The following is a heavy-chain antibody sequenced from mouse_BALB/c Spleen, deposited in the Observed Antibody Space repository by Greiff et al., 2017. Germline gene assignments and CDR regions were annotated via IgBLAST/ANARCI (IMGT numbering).Heavy chain of an antibody. D-gene: IGHD1-1*01. Sequence: EVKLEESGPSLVKPSQTLSLTCSVTGDSITSGYWNWIRKFPGHKLEYMGYISYSGSTYYNPSLKSRISITRDTSKNQYYLQLNSVTTEDTATYYCARYDLHYYGSRGTDYAMDYWGQGTSVTVSS. CDR1: GDSITSGY. J-gene: IGHJ4*01. CDR2: ISYSGST. V-gene: IGHV3-8*02. CDR3: ARYDLHYYGSRGTDYAMDY.